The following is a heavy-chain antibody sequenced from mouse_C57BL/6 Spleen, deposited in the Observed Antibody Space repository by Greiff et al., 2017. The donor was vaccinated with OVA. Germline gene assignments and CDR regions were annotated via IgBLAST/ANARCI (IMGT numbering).Heavy chain of an antibody. CDR3: ARAVVEGYFDY. J-gene: IGHJ2*01. CDR1: GYTFTSYW. V-gene: IGHV1-52*01. D-gene: IGHD1-1*01. Sequence: QVHVKQPGAELVRPGSSVKLSCKASGYTFTSYWMHWVKQRPIQGLEWIGNIDPSDSETHYNQKFKDKATLTVDKSSSTAYMQLSSLTSEDSAVYYCARAVVEGYFDYWGQGTTLTVSS. CDR2: IDPSDSET.